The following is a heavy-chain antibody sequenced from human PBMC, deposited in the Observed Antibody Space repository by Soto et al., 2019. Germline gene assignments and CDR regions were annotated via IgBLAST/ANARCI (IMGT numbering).Heavy chain of an antibody. CDR3: AREEILYSWFDP. CDR1: GFSLSSYY. D-gene: IGHD2-15*01. CDR2: IYYSGST. J-gene: IGHJ5*02. Sequence: SETLSLTYTFSGFSLSSYYLSLLRPPPGKGLEWIGYIYYSGSTNYNPSLKSRVTISVDTSKNQFSLKLSSVTAADTAVYYCAREEILYSWFDPWGQGTLVTVSS. V-gene: IGHV4-59*01.